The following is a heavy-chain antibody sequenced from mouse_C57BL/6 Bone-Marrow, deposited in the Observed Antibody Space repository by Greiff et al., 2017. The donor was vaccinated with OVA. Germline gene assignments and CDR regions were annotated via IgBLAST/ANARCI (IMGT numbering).Heavy chain of an antibody. CDR1: GYTFTSYW. CDR3: GPITTVVATDY. J-gene: IGHJ2*01. CDR2: IHPNSGST. D-gene: IGHD1-1*01. V-gene: IGHV1-64*01. Sequence: QVQLKQPGAELVKPGASVKSSCKASGYTFTSYWMHWVKQRPGQGLEWIGMIHPNSGSTNYNEKFKSKATLTVDKSSSTAYMQLSSLTSEDSAVYYCGPITTVVATDYWGQGTTLTVSS.